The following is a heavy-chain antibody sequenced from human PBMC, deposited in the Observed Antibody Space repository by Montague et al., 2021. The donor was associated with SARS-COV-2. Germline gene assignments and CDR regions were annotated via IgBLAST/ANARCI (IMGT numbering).Heavy chain of an antibody. J-gene: IGHJ3*02. V-gene: IGHV4-34*01. D-gene: IGHD3-22*01. Sequence: SETLSLTCAVYGGSFSGYYWSWIRQPPGKELEWIGEINHSGSTKYNPSLKSRVTTSVDTSKNQFSLKLSSVTAADTAVYYCARFPTSYYYDSKAAPATPDAFDIWGQGTMVTVSS. CDR2: INHSGST. CDR1: GGSFSGYY. CDR3: ARFPTSYYYDSKAAPATPDAFDI.